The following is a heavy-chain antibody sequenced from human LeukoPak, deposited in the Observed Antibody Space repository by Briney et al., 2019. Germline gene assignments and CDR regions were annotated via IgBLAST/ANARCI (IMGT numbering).Heavy chain of an antibody. CDR1: GFTFSNAW. V-gene: IGHV3-15*01. Sequence: PGGSLRLSCAASGFTFSNAWMSWVRQAPGKGLEWVGRIKSKTDGGTTDYAAPVKGRFTISRDDSKNTLYLQMNSLKTEDTAVYYCTTGVESSIAARRIIIDFDYWGQGTLVTVSS. CDR3: TTGVESSIAARRIIIDFDY. J-gene: IGHJ4*02. CDR2: IKSKTDGGTT. D-gene: IGHD6-6*01.